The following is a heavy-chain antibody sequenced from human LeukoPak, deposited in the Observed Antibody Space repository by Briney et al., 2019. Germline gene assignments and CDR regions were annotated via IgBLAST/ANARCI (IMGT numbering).Heavy chain of an antibody. CDR3: AKGLGFLPQFDY. J-gene: IGHJ4*02. D-gene: IGHD1-26*01. V-gene: IGHV3-23*01. Sequence: PGGSLRLSCTASGFTFNTEAMTWVRQAPGKGLEWVSTISDSGGTTYYTDSVKGRFTISRDNSKKIASLQMSSLRAEDTALYYCAKGLGFLPQFDYWSQGSLVAVSS. CDR2: ISDSGGTT. CDR1: GFTFNTEA.